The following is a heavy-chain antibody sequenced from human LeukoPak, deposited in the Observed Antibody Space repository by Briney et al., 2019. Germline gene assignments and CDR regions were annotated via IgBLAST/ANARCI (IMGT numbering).Heavy chain of an antibody. D-gene: IGHD3-16*01. CDR2: ISGSTYNT. CDR3: AKNERGPLYYFDY. CDR1: GFTFSSYA. Sequence: GGSLRLSCAASGFTFSSYAMSWVRQAPGKGLEWVSAISGSTYNTYYADSVKGRFTISRDNSKNTLYLQMNSLRGEDTALYYCAKNERGPLYYFDYWGQGTLVTVSS. J-gene: IGHJ4*02. V-gene: IGHV3-23*01.